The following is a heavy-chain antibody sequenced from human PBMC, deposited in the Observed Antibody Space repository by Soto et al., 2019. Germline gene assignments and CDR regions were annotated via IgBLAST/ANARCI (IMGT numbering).Heavy chain of an antibody. CDR2: IRSKAYGGTT. D-gene: IGHD6-13*01. Sequence: EVQLVESGGGLVKPGRSLKLSCTASGFTFGDYAMSWFRQAPGKGLEWVGFIRSKAYGGTTEYAASVKGRFTISRDDSKSIASLQMNSLKTEDTAVYYCTRVQKGIAAAGIDYWGQGTLVTVSS. V-gene: IGHV3-49*05. CDR3: TRVQKGIAAAGIDY. CDR1: GFTFGDYA. J-gene: IGHJ4*02.